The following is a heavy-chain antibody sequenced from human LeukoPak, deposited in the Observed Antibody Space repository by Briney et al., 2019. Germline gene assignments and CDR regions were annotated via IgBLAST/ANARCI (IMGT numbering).Heavy chain of an antibody. V-gene: IGHV3-11*05. Sequence: GGSLRLSCAASGFTFSDYYMTWIRQAPGKGLEWVSYISSTGSYSDYVESVKGRFTISRDTAKNSLYLQMNSLRVEDTAVYYCARGKGWLDPWGRGTLVTVSS. CDR3: ARGKGWLDP. CDR2: ISSTGSYS. CDR1: GFTFSDYY. J-gene: IGHJ5*02.